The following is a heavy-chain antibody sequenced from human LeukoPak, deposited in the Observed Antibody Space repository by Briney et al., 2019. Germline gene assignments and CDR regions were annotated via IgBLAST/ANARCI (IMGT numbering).Heavy chain of an antibody. D-gene: IGHD2-2*01. CDR1: GFTFSSYA. J-gene: IGHJ5*02. CDR3: ARDPRYCTGTSCYS. Sequence: GGSLRLSCAASGFTFSSYAMSWVRQAPGKGLEWVSAISYSGTSTFYADSVKGRFTISRDNSKNTLYLQMNSLRAEDTAIYYCARDPRYCTGTSCYSWGQGTLVTVSS. CDR2: ISYSGTST. V-gene: IGHV3-23*01.